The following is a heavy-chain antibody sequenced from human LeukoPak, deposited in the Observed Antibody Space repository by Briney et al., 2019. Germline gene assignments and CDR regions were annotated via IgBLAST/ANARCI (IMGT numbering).Heavy chain of an antibody. V-gene: IGHV4-61*02. J-gene: IGHJ5*02. CDR2: IYTSGST. Sequence: TLSLTCTVSGASISSGEYYWSWIRQPAGKGLEWIERIYTSGSTNYNPSLKSRVTISVDTSKNQFSLKLSSVTAADTAMYYCAREAYDVLTSDWFDPWGQGTLVTVSS. CDR3: AREAYDVLTSDWFDP. CDR1: GASISSGEYY. D-gene: IGHD3-9*01.